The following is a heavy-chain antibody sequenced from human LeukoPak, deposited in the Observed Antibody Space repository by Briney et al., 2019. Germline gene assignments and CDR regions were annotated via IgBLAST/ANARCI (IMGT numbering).Heavy chain of an antibody. CDR3: ARARVRGVSAEIDY. J-gene: IGHJ4*02. CDR2: ISSSSSYI. CDR1: GFTFSSYS. Sequence: ETGGSLRLSCAASGFTFSSYSMNWVRQAPGKGLEWVSSISSSSSYIYYADSVKGRFTISRDNAKNSLYLQMNSLRAEDTAVYYCARARVRGVSAEIDYWGQGTLVTVSS. V-gene: IGHV3-21*01. D-gene: IGHD3-10*01.